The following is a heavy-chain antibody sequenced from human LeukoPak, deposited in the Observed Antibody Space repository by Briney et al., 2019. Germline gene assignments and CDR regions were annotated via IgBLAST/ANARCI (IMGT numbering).Heavy chain of an antibody. J-gene: IGHJ6*02. CDR1: GFTFSDYW. CDR2: IKQDGSEQ. CDR3: ARGGGLDV. Sequence: GGSLRLSCAASGFTFSDYWMTWVRQAPGKGLNWVANIKQDGSEQNYVDSVKGRFTISRDNAKNTLYLQMSNLRAEDTAVYFCARGGGLDVWGQGATVTVSS. V-gene: IGHV3-7*03. D-gene: IGHD3-16*01.